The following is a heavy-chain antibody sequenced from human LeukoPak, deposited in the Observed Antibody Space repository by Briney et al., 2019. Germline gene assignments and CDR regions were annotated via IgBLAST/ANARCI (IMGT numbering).Heavy chain of an antibody. CDR2: VFYSGTT. J-gene: IGHJ4*02. CDR1: GGSISSYY. V-gene: IGHV4-59*01. Sequence: SETLSLTCTVSGGSISSYYWSWIRQPPGKGLEWIGFVFYSGTTNYNPSLKSRVTISVDTSKNQFSLKLSSVTAADTAVYYCARGGWNKFDYWGQGTLVTVSS. CDR3: ARGGWNKFDY. D-gene: IGHD3-22*01.